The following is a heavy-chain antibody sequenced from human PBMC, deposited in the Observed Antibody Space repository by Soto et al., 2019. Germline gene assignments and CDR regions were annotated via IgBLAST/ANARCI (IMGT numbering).Heavy chain of an antibody. Sequence: QVQLVESGGGVVQPGRSLRLSCAASGFTFSSYGMHWVRQAPGKGLEWVAVISYDGSNKSYADSVKGRFTISRDNSKNXLXPHMNSLRAEDTAVYYCAKDSETGSGWYHYYYGIDVWGQGTTVTVSS. CDR1: GFTFSSYG. J-gene: IGHJ6*02. V-gene: IGHV3-30*18. CDR3: AKDSETGSGWYHYYYGIDV. CDR2: ISYDGSNK. D-gene: IGHD6-19*01.